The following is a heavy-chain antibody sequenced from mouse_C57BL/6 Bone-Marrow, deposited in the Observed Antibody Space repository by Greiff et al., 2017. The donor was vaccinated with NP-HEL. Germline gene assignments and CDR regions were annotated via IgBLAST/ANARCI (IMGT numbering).Heavy chain of an antibody. V-gene: IGHV5-4*01. D-gene: IGHD2-1*01. CDR1: GFTFSSYA. CDR2: ISDGGSYT. J-gene: IGHJ3*01. CDR3: ARAGGNYEAWFAY. Sequence: DVHLVESGGGLVKPGGSLKLSCAASGFTFSSYAMSWVRQTPEKRLEWVATISDGGSYTYYPDNVKGRFTISRDNAKNNLYLQMSHLKSEDTAMYYCARAGGNYEAWFAYWGQGTLVTVSA.